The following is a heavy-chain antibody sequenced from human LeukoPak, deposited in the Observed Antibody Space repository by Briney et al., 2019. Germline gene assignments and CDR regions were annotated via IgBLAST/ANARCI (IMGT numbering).Heavy chain of an antibody. CDR1: GGSISSGSYY. CDR3: ARENYGDLLYWYFDL. V-gene: IGHV4-61*02. Sequence: SQTLSLTCTVSGGSISSGSYYWSWIRQPAGKGLEWIGRFYTSGSTNYNPSLKSRVAISVDTSKNQFSLKLSSVTAADTAVYYCARENYGDLLYWYFDLWGRGTLVTVSS. J-gene: IGHJ2*01. D-gene: IGHD4-17*01. CDR2: FYTSGST.